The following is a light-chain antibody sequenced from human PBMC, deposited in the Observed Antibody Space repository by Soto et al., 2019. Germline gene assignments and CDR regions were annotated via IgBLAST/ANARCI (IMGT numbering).Light chain of an antibody. Sequence: DIQMTQSPSTLSASVGDRVTITCRASQSISSWLAWYQQKPGKAPKLLIYDASSLESGVASRFSGSGSGTEFTLPSSSLQPDDFATYYCQRYNSYWTFGQGTKVEIK. J-gene: IGKJ1*01. CDR3: QRYNSYWT. CDR2: DAS. V-gene: IGKV1-5*01. CDR1: QSISSW.